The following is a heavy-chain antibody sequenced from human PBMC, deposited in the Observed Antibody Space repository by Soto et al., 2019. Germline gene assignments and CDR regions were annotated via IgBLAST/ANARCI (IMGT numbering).Heavy chain of an antibody. V-gene: IGHV3-49*04. CDR2: IRIKTYGRTK. D-gene: IGHD3-3*01. J-gene: IGHJ6*02. Sequence: PGGSLRLSCTASGFTFGDYAISWVRQAPGKGLEWVGFIRIKTYGRTKEYAASVKGRFTISRDDSKSIAYLQMNSLKTENTAVYYCTSGVWSCYLGYYGMDVWGQGTTVTVSS. CDR3: TSGVWSCYLGYYGMDV. CDR1: GFTFGDYA.